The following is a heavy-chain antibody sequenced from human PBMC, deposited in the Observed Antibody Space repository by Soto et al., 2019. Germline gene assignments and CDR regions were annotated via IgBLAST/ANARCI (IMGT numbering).Heavy chain of an antibody. V-gene: IGHV6-1*01. CDR1: GDSVSSNSAA. CDR2: TYYRSKWYN. Sequence: PSRTLSLTCAISGDSVSSNSAAWNWIRQSPSRGLEWLGRTYYRSKWYNDYAVSVESRITINPDTSKNQFSLQLNSVTPEDTAVYYCARAGITGTTGWFDPWGQGTLVTVSS. J-gene: IGHJ5*02. CDR3: ARAGITGTTGWFDP. D-gene: IGHD1-7*01.